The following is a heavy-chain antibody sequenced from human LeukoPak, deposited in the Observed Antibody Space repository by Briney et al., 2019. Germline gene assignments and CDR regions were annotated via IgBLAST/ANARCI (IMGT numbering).Heavy chain of an antibody. CDR3: AKGGGFGYSYGYPLFDY. Sequence: PGGSLRLSCAASGFTFSDFAMIWVRQAPGKGLEWVSLISWDGGSTYYADSVKGRFTISRDNSKNSLYLQMNSLRAEDTALYYCAKGGGFGYSYGYPLFDYWGQGTLVTVSS. D-gene: IGHD5-18*01. CDR1: GFTFSDFA. V-gene: IGHV3-43D*03. CDR2: ISWDGGST. J-gene: IGHJ4*02.